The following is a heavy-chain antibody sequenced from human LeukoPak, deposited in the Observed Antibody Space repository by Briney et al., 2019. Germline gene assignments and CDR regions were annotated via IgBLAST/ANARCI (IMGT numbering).Heavy chain of an antibody. CDR2: IIPIFGTA. V-gene: IGHV1-69*05. Sequence: SVKVSCKASGGTFSSYAISWVRQAPGQELEWMGGIIPIFGTANYAQKFQGRVTMTTDTSTSTAYMELRSLRSDDTAVYYCARDSRGKQRQIDYWGQGTLVTVSS. CDR3: ARDSRGKQRQIDY. J-gene: IGHJ4*02. CDR1: GGTFSSYA. D-gene: IGHD6-25*01.